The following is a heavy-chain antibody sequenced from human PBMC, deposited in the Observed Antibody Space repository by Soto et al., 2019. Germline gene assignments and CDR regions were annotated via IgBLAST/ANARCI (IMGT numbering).Heavy chain of an antibody. J-gene: IGHJ4*02. CDR1: GGSISSDY. CDR2: IYYSGST. V-gene: IGHV4-59*08. D-gene: IGHD4-17*01. CDR3: ASTYGDYEGSFDY. Sequence: SETLSVTCTVSGGSISSDYWSWIRQPPGKGLEWIGYIYYSGSTNYNPSLKSRVTISVDTSKNQFSLKLSSVTAADTAVYYCASTYGDYEGSFDYWGQGTLVTVS.